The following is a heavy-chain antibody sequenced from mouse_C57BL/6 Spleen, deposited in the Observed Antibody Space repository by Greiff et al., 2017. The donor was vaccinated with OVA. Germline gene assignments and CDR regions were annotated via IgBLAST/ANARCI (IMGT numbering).Heavy chain of an antibody. Sequence: EVQLQQSGPELVKPGASVKISCKASGYTFTDYYMNWVKQSHGKSLEWIGDINPNNGGTSYNQKFKGKATLTVDKSSSTAYMELRSLTSEDSAVYYCASPDYYGSSLFAYWGQGTLVTVSA. CDR1: GYTFTDYY. D-gene: IGHD1-1*01. CDR3: ASPDYYGSSLFAY. V-gene: IGHV1-26*01. J-gene: IGHJ3*01. CDR2: INPNNGGT.